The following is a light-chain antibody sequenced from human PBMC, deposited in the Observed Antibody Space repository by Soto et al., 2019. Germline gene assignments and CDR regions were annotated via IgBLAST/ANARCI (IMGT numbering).Light chain of an antibody. V-gene: IGKV1-39*01. CDR3: QQSYSTPPWT. J-gene: IGKJ1*01. CDR2: AAS. CDR1: QGISTY. Sequence: IQMTQSPSSLSASVGDRVTITCRASQGISTYLNCYQQKPGKAPKLLIYAASSLQSGVPSRFSGSGSGTDFTLTISSLQPEDFATYYCQQSYSTPPWTFGQGTKVDIK.